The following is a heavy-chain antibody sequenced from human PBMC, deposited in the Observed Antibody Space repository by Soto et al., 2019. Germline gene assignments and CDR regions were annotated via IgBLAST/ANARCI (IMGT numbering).Heavy chain of an antibody. CDR3: ARSAIATHWFFDL. Sequence: SETLSLTCTVSGGPISSSSYYWGWIRQAPGKGLEWLATIYYTGYTYHNPSLKSHATISVDTSKNQFSLKLTSVTAADTALYYCARSAIATHWFFDLWGRGTLVTVSS. D-gene: IGHD5-18*01. CDR1: GGPISSSSYY. J-gene: IGHJ2*01. CDR2: IYYTGYT. V-gene: IGHV4-39*01.